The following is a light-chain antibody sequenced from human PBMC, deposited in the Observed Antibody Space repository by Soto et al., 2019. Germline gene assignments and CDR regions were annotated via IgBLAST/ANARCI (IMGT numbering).Light chain of an antibody. Sequence: EIVMTQSPATLSVSPGERATLSCRASQSVSSNLAWYQQKPGQAPRLLIYGASTRATGIPARFSVSGSGTEFTLTISSLQSEDFAVYYCQQYNNWQGTFGQGTKLEIK. CDR2: GAS. CDR3: QQYNNWQGT. V-gene: IGKV3-15*01. J-gene: IGKJ2*02. CDR1: QSVSSN.